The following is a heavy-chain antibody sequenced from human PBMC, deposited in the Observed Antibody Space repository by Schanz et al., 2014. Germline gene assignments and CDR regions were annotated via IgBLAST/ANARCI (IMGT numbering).Heavy chain of an antibody. Sequence: EVQVVEYGGGLVKPGGSLRLSCAPSGITFTDYSLNWVRQAPGKGLVWVANIKLDGSEKYYVDSVKGRFTISRDNAKNSLYLQMNSLTAEDTAVYYCAKYGTGKGVSFEYWGQGTLVTVSS. CDR3: AKYGTGKGVSFEY. D-gene: IGHD1-26*01. V-gene: IGHV3-7*01. CDR1: GITFTDYS. CDR2: IKLDGSEK. J-gene: IGHJ4*02.